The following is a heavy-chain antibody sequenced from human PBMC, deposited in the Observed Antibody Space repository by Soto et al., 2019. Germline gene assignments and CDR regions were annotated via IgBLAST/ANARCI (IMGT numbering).Heavy chain of an antibody. V-gene: IGHV3-30*03. J-gene: IGHJ4*02. CDR2: ISYDGNTK. CDR1: GFTFSSYG. Sequence: PGGSLRLSCAASGFTFSSYGLHWVRQAPGKGLEWVAVISYDGNTKFCADSVKGRFTISRDNSKSTLYLQVDSLRPEDAAVYYCARDPETSGGQHWAFNYFDSWGQGTLVTVSS. CDR3: ARDPETSGGQHWAFNYFDS. D-gene: IGHD7-27*01.